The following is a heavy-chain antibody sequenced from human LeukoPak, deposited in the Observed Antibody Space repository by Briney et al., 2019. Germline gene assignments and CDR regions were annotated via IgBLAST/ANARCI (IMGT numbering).Heavy chain of an antibody. Sequence: HPGGSLRLSCAASGFTFSSYWMHWVRQAPGKGLVWVSRINSDGISTTYADSVKGRFTISRDNAKNTLYLQMNSLRADDTAVYYCASGDGYTSFGPEAYWGQGTLVTVSS. CDR2: INSDGIST. V-gene: IGHV3-74*01. J-gene: IGHJ4*02. CDR1: GFTFSSYW. D-gene: IGHD5-24*01. CDR3: ASGDGYTSFGPEAY.